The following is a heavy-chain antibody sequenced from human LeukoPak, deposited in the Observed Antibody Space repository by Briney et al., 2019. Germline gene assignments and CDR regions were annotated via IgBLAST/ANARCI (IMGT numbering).Heavy chain of an antibody. D-gene: IGHD3-22*01. V-gene: IGHV3-30-3*01. CDR1: GFTFSSYA. J-gene: IGHJ4*02. Sequence: PGEALRLACSASGFTFSSYAIHWVRQAPGKGLEWVAVVSFDGSNKYYADSVKGRFTISRDNSKNTLYLQMNSLRAEDTAVYYCARDPGEYDRRGFDYWGQGTLVTVSS. CDR2: VSFDGSNK. CDR3: ARDPGEYDRRGFDY.